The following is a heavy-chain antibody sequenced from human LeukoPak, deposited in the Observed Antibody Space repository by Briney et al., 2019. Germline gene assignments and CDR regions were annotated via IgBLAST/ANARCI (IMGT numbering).Heavy chain of an antibody. CDR2: ISYDGSNK. J-gene: IGHJ3*02. D-gene: IGHD1-26*01. Sequence: TGGSLRLSCAASGFTFSSYAMHWVRQAPGKGLEWVAVISYDGSNKYYADSVKGRFTISRDNSKNTLYLQMNSLRAEDTAVYYCARDQDGGGSYGDPDSGGAFDIWGQGTMVTVSS. CDR3: ARDQDGGGSYGDPDSGGAFDI. CDR1: GFTFSSYA. V-gene: IGHV3-30-3*01.